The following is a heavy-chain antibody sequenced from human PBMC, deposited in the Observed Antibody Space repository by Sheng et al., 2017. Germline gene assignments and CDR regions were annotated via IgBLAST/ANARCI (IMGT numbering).Heavy chain of an antibody. D-gene: IGHD3-10*01. V-gene: IGHV3-33*01. J-gene: IGHJ6*02. CDR2: IWYDGTYK. CDR3: ARPGSGSYSNYGMDV. Sequence: QVQLVESGGGVVQPGRSLRLSCAASGFTFTTYGMHWVRQAPGKGLDWVAVIWYDGTYKYYADSVKGRFTISRDNSKNTVYLQMNSLRVEDTAVYYCARPGSGSYSNYGMDVWGQGTTVTVSS. CDR1: GFTFTTYG.